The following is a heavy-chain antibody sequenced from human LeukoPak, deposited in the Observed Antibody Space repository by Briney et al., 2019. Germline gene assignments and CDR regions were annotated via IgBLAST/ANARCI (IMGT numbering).Heavy chain of an antibody. J-gene: IGHJ6*03. Sequence: ASVKVSCKASGGTFSSYAISWVRQAPGQGLERMGGIIPIFGTANYAQKFQGRVTITADKSTSTAYMELSSLRSEDTAVYYCARDRTGQQLISRKDYYYMDVWGKGTTVTISS. V-gene: IGHV1-69*06. D-gene: IGHD4-11*01. CDR2: IIPIFGTA. CDR1: GGTFSSYA. CDR3: ARDRTGQQLISRKDYYYMDV.